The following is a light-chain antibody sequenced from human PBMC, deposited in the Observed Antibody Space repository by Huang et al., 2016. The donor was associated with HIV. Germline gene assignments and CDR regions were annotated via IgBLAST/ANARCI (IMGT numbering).Light chain of an antibody. Sequence: DIQMTQSPSTLSASVGDRVTITCRASESIRNLLACYQQKPGNAPKLLIYKASNFEGGVPSRVSGSGSGTEFTLTISSLQPDDFAIYYCQQYASYPYTFGRGTKLEIK. CDR3: QQYASYPYT. V-gene: IGKV1-5*03. J-gene: IGKJ2*01. CDR2: KAS. CDR1: ESIRNL.